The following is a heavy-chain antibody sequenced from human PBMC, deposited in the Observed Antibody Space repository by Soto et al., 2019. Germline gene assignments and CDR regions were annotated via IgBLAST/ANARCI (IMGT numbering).Heavy chain of an antibody. CDR2: ISGSGGST. CDR1: GFTFSSYA. V-gene: IGHV3-23*01. J-gene: IGHJ6*02. D-gene: IGHD3-16*01. CDR3: AKSRDPIRFLSGLTDYYYGMDV. Sequence: PGGSLRLSCAASGFTFSSYAMSWVRQAPGKGLEWVSAISGSGGSTYYADSVRGRFTISRDNSKNTLYLQMNSLRAEDTAVYYCAKSRDPIRFLSGLTDYYYGMDVWGQGTTVTVSS.